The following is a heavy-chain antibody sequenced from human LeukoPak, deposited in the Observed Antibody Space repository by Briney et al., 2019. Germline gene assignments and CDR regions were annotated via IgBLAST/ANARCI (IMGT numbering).Heavy chain of an antibody. Sequence: GESLKISCKGSGYSFTSYWIGWVRQMPGKGLEWMGIIYPGDSDTRYSPSFHGQVIISADKSTSTAYLQWSSLKASDTAMYYCARPTTGTAGTFDLWGQGTQVTVSS. CDR1: GYSFTSYW. J-gene: IGHJ3*01. V-gene: IGHV5-51*01. CDR3: ARPTTGTAGTFDL. CDR2: IYPGDSDT. D-gene: IGHD1-1*01.